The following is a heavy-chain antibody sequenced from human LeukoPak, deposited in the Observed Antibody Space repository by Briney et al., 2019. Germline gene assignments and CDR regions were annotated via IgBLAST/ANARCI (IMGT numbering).Heavy chain of an antibody. D-gene: IGHD1-1*01. CDR2: ISYDESNK. CDR1: GFTFSSYG. CDR3: AKEGTVRDFDY. V-gene: IGHV3-30*18. Sequence: GRSLRLSCAASGFTFSSYGMHWVGQAQGKGLEWVAIISYDESNKYYADSVKGRFTISRDNSKNTLYLQMNSLRAEDTAVYYCAKEGTVRDFDYWGQGSLVTVSS. J-gene: IGHJ4*02.